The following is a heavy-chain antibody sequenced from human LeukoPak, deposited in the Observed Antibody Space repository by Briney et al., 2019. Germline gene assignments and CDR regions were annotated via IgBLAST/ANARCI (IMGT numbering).Heavy chain of an antibody. V-gene: IGHV4-59*01. CDR2: IYYSGST. Sequence: SGTLSLTCTVSGGSISSYYWSWIRQPPGKGLEWIGYIYYSGSTNYNPSLKSRVTISVDTSKNQFSLKLSSVTAADTAVYYCARGTTVTKDFDYWGQGTLVTVSS. CDR3: ARGTTVTKDFDY. D-gene: IGHD4-17*01. J-gene: IGHJ4*02. CDR1: GGSISSYY.